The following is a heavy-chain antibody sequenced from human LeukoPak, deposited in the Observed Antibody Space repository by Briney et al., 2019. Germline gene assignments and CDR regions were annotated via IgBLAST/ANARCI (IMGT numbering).Heavy chain of an antibody. Sequence: SETLSLTCAVYGGSFSDYYWSWIRQPPGKGLEWIGEINHSGSTNYNPSLKSRVTISVDTSKNQFSLKLSSVTAADTAVYYCARDPGAGHLDYWGQGTLVTVSS. V-gene: IGHV4-34*01. D-gene: IGHD3-10*01. CDR3: ARDPGAGHLDY. J-gene: IGHJ4*02. CDR2: INHSGST. CDR1: GGSFSDYY.